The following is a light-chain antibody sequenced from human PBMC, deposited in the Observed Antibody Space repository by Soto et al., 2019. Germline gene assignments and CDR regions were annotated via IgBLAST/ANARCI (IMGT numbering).Light chain of an antibody. V-gene: IGKV1-5*01. Sequence: DIQMTQSPSTLSASVGDRVTITCLVSQIISILLAWYQQKPGKAPKLLIYDASSLESGVPSRFSGSGSGTEFTLTISSLQPDDFATYYCQQYNSYSPWTFGQGTKVDI. CDR1: QIISIL. CDR2: DAS. CDR3: QQYNSYSPWT. J-gene: IGKJ1*01.